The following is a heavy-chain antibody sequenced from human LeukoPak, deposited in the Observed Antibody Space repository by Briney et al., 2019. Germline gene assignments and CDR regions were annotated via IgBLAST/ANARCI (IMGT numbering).Heavy chain of an antibody. Sequence: GGSLRLSCAASGFTVSSNYMSWVRQAPGKGLEWVSVIYSGGSTYYADSVKGRFTISRDNSKNTLYLQMNSLRAEDTAVYYCARDRAGLVRVLDYWGQGTLVTVSS. J-gene: IGHJ4*02. CDR3: ARDRAGLVRVLDY. D-gene: IGHD3/OR15-3a*01. CDR1: GFTVSSNY. V-gene: IGHV3-66*01. CDR2: IYSGGST.